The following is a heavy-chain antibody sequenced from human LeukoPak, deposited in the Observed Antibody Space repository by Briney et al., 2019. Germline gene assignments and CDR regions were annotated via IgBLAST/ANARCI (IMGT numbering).Heavy chain of an antibody. CDR3: ARYVKNGYDTPGFDY. CDR1: CGSISSYY. Sequence: SSETLSLTCTVSCGSISSYYWSWIRQPAGKGLEWIGRIYTSGSTNYNPSLKSRVTMSVDTSKNQFSLKLSPVTAADTAVYYCARYVKNGYDTPGFDYWGQGTLVTVSS. CDR2: IYTSGST. D-gene: IGHD5-12*01. V-gene: IGHV4-4*07. J-gene: IGHJ4*02.